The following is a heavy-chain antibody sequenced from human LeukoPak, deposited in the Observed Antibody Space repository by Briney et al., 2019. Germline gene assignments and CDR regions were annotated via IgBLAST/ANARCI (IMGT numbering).Heavy chain of an antibody. D-gene: IGHD3-10*01. J-gene: IGHJ6*02. CDR1: GFTFSSYA. CDR2: ISYDGSNK. Sequence: GGSLRLSCAASGFTFSSYAMNWVRQAPGKGLEWVAFISYDGSNKYYADSVKGRFTISRDNSKNTLYLQMNSLRAEDTAVYYCASQGGLLWFGELSGGMDVWGQGTTVTVSS. V-gene: IGHV3-30-3*01. CDR3: ASQGGLLWFGELSGGMDV.